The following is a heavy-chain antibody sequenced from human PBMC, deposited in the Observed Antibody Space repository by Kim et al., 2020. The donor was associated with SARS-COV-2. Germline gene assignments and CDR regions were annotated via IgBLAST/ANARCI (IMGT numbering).Heavy chain of an antibody. J-gene: IGHJ6*03. CDR3: ARAGSKQLVRYYYYYYMDV. Sequence: SRVTISVDTSKNQFSLKLSSVTAADTAVYYCARAGSKQLVRYYYYYYMDVWGKGTTVTVSS. D-gene: IGHD6-6*01. V-gene: IGHV4-59*01.